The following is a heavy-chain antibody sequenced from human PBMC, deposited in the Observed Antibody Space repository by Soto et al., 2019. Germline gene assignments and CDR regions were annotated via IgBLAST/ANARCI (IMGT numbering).Heavy chain of an antibody. CDR2: ISAGGGNT. Sequence: EVHLLESGGGLVQPGGSLRLSCAASGFSFNIYAMKWFSQAPGKGLECVSAISAGGGNTYYADSVKGRFTISRDNSKNTLYLQMNSLRADDTAVYYCAKAPTYDYYYYMDVWGKGTTVTVSS. CDR3: AKAPTYDYYYYMDV. J-gene: IGHJ6*03. V-gene: IGHV3-23*01. CDR1: GFSFNIYA.